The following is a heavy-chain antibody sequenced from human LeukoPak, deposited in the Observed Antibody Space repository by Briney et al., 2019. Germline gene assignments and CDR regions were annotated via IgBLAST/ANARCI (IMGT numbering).Heavy chain of an antibody. Sequence: ASVKVSCKASGYTFTSYGISWVRQAPGQGLEWMGWISAYNGNTNYAQKLQGRVTMTTDTSTSTAYMELRSLRSDDTAVYYCARGSSSSPGYYYYGMDVWGQGATVTVSS. CDR3: ARGSSSSPGYYYYGMDV. CDR1: GYTFTSYG. J-gene: IGHJ6*02. D-gene: IGHD6-13*01. CDR2: ISAYNGNT. V-gene: IGHV1-18*01.